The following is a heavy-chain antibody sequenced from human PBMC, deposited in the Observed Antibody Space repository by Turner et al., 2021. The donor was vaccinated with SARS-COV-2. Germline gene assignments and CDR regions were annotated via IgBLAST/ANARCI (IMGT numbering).Heavy chain of an antibody. CDR3: ARSPTAPGYYYDSSGYYTPYYFDY. CDR2: ISSSSSYI. Sequence: EVQLLESGGGLVKPGGSVRASCAAHGFTFSSFSMNWVRQAPGKGLEWVSAISSSSSYIYYADSVKGRFTISRDNAKNSLYLQMNSLRAEDTAVYYCARSPTAPGYYYDSSGYYTPYYFDYWGQGTLVTVSS. J-gene: IGHJ4*02. V-gene: IGHV3-21*01. D-gene: IGHD3-22*01. CDR1: GFTFSSFS.